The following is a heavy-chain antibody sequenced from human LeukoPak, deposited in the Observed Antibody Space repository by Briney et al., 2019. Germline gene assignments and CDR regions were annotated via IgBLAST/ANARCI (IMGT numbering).Heavy chain of an antibody. CDR2: ISYDGSNK. V-gene: IGHV3-30*04. CDR3: ARGAEQWPKVFLDY. D-gene: IGHD6-19*01. J-gene: IGHJ4*02. Sequence: GRSLRLSCAASGFTFSSYGMHWVRKAPGKGLEWVAVISYDGSNKYYEDSVKGRFTISRDNSKNTLYLQMNSLRAEDTGVYYCARGAEQWPKVFLDYWGQGTLVTVSS. CDR1: GFTFSSYG.